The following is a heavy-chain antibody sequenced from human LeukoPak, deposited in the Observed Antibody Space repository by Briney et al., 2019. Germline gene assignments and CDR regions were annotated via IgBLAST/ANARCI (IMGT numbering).Heavy chain of an antibody. CDR1: AYTFTSYE. Sequence: ASVRVSCKTSAYTFTSYEINWVRQATGQGLGWMGWMNPNSGNTGYAQKFQGRVTMTRDTSINTAYMELSSLRSEDTAVYYCARGITHSMFYYYYMDVWGKGTTVTVSS. CDR3: ARGITHSMFYYYYMDV. CDR2: MNPNSGNT. V-gene: IGHV1-8*01. J-gene: IGHJ6*03. D-gene: IGHD1-20*01.